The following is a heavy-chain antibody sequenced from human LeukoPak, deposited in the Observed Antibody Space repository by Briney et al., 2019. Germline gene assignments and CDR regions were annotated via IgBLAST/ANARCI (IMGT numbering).Heavy chain of an antibody. CDR3: AKERDTAMVTIDY. Sequence: PGGSLRLSCAASGFTFSSYRMHWVRQAPGKGLEWVAFIRYDGSNIYYADSVKGRFTISRDNSKNTLYLQMNSLRAEDTAVYYCAKERDTAMVTIDYWGQGTLVTVSS. D-gene: IGHD5-18*01. CDR1: GFTFSSYR. V-gene: IGHV3-30*02. CDR2: IRYDGSNI. J-gene: IGHJ4*02.